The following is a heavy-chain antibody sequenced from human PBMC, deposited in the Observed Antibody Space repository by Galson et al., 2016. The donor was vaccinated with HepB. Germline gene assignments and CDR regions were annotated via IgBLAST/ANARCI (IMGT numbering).Heavy chain of an antibody. J-gene: IGHJ1*01. Sequence: SLRLSCAASGFTFNTYGMNWVRQAPGKGLEWISFISSSSDIIHYADSVKGRFTISRDYAKNALYLQMNSLRDEDMAVYYCARNPEVNIILQHWGQGTLVTVSS. CDR2: ISSSSDII. CDR3: ARNPEVNIILQH. V-gene: IGHV3-48*02. D-gene: IGHD2/OR15-2a*01. CDR1: GFTFNTYG.